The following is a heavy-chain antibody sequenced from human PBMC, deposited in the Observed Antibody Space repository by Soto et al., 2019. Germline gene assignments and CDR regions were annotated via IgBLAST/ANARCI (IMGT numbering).Heavy chain of an antibody. J-gene: IGHJ6*02. CDR3: ASGGGVDYGGNVEYYYGRDV. CDR1: GGTFSSYA. D-gene: IGHD4-17*01. CDR2: IIPIFGTA. V-gene: IGHV1-69*01. Sequence: QVQLVQSGAEVKKPGSSVKVSCKASGGTFSSYAISWVRQAPGQGLEWMGGIIPIFGTANYAQKFQGRVTITADESTSTAYMELSSLRSEDTAVDYCASGGGVDYGGNVEYYYGRDVCGHGTTVTVS.